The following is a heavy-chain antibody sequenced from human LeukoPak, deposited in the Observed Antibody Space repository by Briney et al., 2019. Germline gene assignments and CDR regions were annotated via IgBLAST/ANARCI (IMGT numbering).Heavy chain of an antibody. D-gene: IGHD3-22*01. CDR2: INPSGGST. V-gene: IGHV1-46*01. J-gene: IGHJ5*02. CDR3: ARDWYYYDSSGSANWFDP. CDR1: GYTFTSYY. Sequence: ASVKVSCKASGYTFTSYYMNWVRQAPGQGLEWMGLINPSGGSTSYAQKFQGRVTMTRDTSTSTVYMELSSLRSEDTAVYYCARDWYYYDSSGSANWFDPWGQGTLVTVSS.